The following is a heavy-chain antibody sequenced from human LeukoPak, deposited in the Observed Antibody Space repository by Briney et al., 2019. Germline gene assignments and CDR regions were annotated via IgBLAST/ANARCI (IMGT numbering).Heavy chain of an antibody. CDR2: INPSGGST. Sequence: ASVKVSCKASGCTFTIYYMHWVRQAPGQGLEWMGVINPSGGSTSYAQKFQGRVTMTRDTSTSTVNLELSSLRSEDTAVYYCARDDDYGTYWGQGTLVTVSS. J-gene: IGHJ4*02. V-gene: IGHV1-46*01. CDR1: GCTFTIYY. D-gene: IGHD4-17*01. CDR3: ARDDDYGTY.